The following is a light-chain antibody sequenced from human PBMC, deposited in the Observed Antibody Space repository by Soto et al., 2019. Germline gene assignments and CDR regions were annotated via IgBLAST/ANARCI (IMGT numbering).Light chain of an antibody. CDR3: RQYISWPLT. V-gene: IGKV3-15*01. CDR1: QSVSSN. Sequence: EIVMTQSPATLSVSPGERATLSCRASQSVSSNLASYQQQTGHHPSRLIYGASTRATGTPARFSGSGSGTKFTPTISSLQSEDFAVYYCRQYISWPLTFGGGAKVDIK. J-gene: IGKJ4*01. CDR2: GAS.